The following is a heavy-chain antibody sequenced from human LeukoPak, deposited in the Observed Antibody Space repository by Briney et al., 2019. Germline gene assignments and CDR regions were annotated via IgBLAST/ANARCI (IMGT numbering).Heavy chain of an antibody. CDR2: IYCNDDK. CDR3: AHDRAGIGFDP. J-gene: IGHJ5*02. Sequence: SGPTLVKPTQTLTLTCYFSGFSLSTTGVGVTWIRHPPGPALEWLALIYCNDDKHYSPYRKSRLTISKDTSKSQVVLRMTNMDPMDTATYFCAHDRAGIGFDPWGQGTLVTVSS. CDR1: GFSLSTTGVG. D-gene: IGHD6-25*01. V-gene: IGHV2-5*01.